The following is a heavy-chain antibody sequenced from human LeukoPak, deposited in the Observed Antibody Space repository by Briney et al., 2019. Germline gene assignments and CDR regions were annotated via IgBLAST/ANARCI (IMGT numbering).Heavy chain of an antibody. V-gene: IGHV3-74*01. J-gene: IGHJ4*02. Sequence: GGSLRLSCAASGFTFSSYWMLWVRQVPGKGLVWVARINEHGSITDYADSVKDRFTVSRDNAWNTLYLQMNSLRAEDTAVYYCARDVAGSGSLWGQGTLITVSS. CDR2: INEHGSIT. CDR1: GFTFSSYW. CDR3: ARDVAGSGSL. D-gene: IGHD3-10*01.